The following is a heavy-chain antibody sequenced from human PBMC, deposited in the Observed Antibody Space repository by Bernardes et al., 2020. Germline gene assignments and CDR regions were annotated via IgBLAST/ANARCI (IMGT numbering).Heavy chain of an antibody. CDR3: AKGLVPAAIGYYYYGMDV. Sequence: GGSLRLSCAASGFTFSSYAMSWVRQAPGNGLEWVSAISGSGGSTYYADSVKGRFTISRDNSKNTLYLQMNSLRAEDTAVYYCAKGLVPAAIGYYYYGMDVWGQGTTVTVSS. V-gene: IGHV3-23*01. CDR1: GFTFSSYA. CDR2: ISGSGGST. J-gene: IGHJ6*02. D-gene: IGHD2-2*01.